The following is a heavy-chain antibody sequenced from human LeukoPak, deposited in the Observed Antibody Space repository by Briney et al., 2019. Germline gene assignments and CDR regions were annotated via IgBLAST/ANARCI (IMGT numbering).Heavy chain of an antibody. D-gene: IGHD3-10*01. V-gene: IGHV4-59*01. CDR1: GGSISSYY. J-gene: IGHJ3*02. CDR2: IYYSGST. CDR3: ARYHVLLWFGELTGPPPDAFDI. Sequence: KPSETLSLTCTVSGGSISSYYWSWIRQPPGKGLEWIGYIYYSGSTNYNPSLKSRVTISVDTSKNQFSLKLSSVTAADTAVYYCARYHVLLWFGELTGPPPDAFDIWGQGTMVTVSS.